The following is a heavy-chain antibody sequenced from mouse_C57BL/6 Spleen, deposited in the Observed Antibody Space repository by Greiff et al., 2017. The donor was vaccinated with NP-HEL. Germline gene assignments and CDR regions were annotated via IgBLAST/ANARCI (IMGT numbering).Heavy chain of an antibody. D-gene: IGHD2-3*01. CDR1: GYTFTSYW. CDR2: IDPSDSYT. Sequence: VQLQQPGAELVKPGASVKLSCKASGYTFTSYWMQWVKPRPGQGLEWIGEIDPSDSYTNYNQKFKGKATLTVDTSSSTAYMQLSSLTSEDSAVYYCARWLLYAMDYWGQGTSVTVSS. CDR3: ARWLLYAMDY. V-gene: IGHV1-50*01. J-gene: IGHJ4*01.